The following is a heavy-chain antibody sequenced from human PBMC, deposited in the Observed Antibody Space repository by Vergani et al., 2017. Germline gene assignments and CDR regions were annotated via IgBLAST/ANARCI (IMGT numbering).Heavy chain of an antibody. Sequence: QVQLVQSGAEVKKPGSSVKVSCKASGGTFSSYAISWVRQAPGQGLEWMGGIIPIFGTANYAQKFQGRVTLTADESTSTAYMGLSSLRSEDAAVYYCAGSGSATKHDYWGQGTLVTVSS. CDR3: AGSGSATKHDY. CDR1: GGTFSSYA. CDR2: IIPIFGTA. V-gene: IGHV1-69*01. J-gene: IGHJ4*02. D-gene: IGHD6-13*01.